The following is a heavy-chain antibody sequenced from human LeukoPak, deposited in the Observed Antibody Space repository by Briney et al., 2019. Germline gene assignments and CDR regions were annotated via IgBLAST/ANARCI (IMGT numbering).Heavy chain of an antibody. D-gene: IGHD5-18*01. J-gene: IGHJ4*02. V-gene: IGHV3-30*18. CDR1: GFTFSNYG. Sequence: GRSLRLSCAASGFTFSNYGMHWVRQAPGKGLEWVAVISYHAYNKYYVDSVKGRFTISRDNSKSTLYLEMNSLRAEDTAVYYCAKDMGVGYSYEQIFDYWGQGTLVTVSS. CDR2: ISYHAYNK. CDR3: AKDMGVGYSYEQIFDY.